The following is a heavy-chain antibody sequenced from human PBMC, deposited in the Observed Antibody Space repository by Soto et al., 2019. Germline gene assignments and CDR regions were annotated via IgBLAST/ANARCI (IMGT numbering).Heavy chain of an antibody. D-gene: IGHD3-16*01. Sequence: QLPLQESGPGLVKPSETLSLTCFVSGGAISSNNYYWGWIRQPPGKGLEWIGSMSYSRSTYYNPSLKRRVTMSVDTSKNQSSLKLTSATAADTAVYYCASHLRPTNGGGGYFDYWGQGPLVTVSS. CDR1: GGAISSNNYY. CDR3: ASHLRPTNGGGGYFDY. CDR2: MSYSRST. V-gene: IGHV4-39*01. J-gene: IGHJ4*02.